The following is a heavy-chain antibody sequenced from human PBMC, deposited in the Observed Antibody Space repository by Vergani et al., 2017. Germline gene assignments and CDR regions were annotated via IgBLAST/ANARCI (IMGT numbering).Heavy chain of an antibody. CDR3: ARGRRYYGSGSYYLLEY. V-gene: IGHV4-34*01. J-gene: IGHJ4*02. D-gene: IGHD3-10*01. CDR1: GGSFSGYY. CDR2: IDHSGST. Sequence: QVQLQQWGAGLLQPSETLSLTCAVYGGSFSGYYWSWIRQPPGKGLAWIGEIDHSGSTTYNPSLTRRVTISADTSKNQFSLKLRSVTAADTAVYYWARGRRYYGSGSYYLLEYWGQGTLVTVSS.